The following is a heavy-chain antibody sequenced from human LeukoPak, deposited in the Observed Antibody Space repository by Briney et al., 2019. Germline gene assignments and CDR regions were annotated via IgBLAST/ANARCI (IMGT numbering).Heavy chain of an antibody. CDR3: TRTPPDAGWFDP. CDR1: GFTFGDYA. Sequence: GGSLRLSCSASGFTFGDYALTWLRQAPGEGLEWLGIIRSKAYSGAADYAASVKGRLIISRDDSKSIAYLQMNSLQIDDTAVYYCTRTPPDAGWFDPWGQGTLVTVSS. J-gene: IGHJ5*02. CDR2: IRSKAYSGAA. V-gene: IGHV3-49*03. D-gene: IGHD1-14*01.